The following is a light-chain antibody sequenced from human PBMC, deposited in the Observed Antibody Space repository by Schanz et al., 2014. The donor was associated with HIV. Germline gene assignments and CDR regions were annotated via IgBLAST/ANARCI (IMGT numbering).Light chain of an antibody. CDR1: QSVSSN. Sequence: EIVLTQSPGTLSVSPGERATLSCRASQSVSSNLAWYQQKPGQAPRLLIYGASSGATGIPDRFSGSGSGTDFTLTISRVEPEDYAVYYCQQYGSSPWTFGQGTRVDVK. CDR3: QQYGSSPWT. J-gene: IGKJ1*01. CDR2: GAS. V-gene: IGKV3-20*01.